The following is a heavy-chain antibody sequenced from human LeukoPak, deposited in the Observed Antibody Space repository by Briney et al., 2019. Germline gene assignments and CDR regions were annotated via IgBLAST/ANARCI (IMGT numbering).Heavy chain of an antibody. D-gene: IGHD6-19*01. Sequence: PSETLSLTCTVSGGSISSYYWSWIRQPPGKGLEWIGYIYYSGSTNYNPSLRSRVTISVDTSKNQFSLKLSSVTAADTAVYYCARHPIGYSSGNIWIDYWGQGTLVTVSS. CDR1: GGSISSYY. V-gene: IGHV4-59*08. CDR3: ARHPIGYSSGNIWIDY. CDR2: IYYSGST. J-gene: IGHJ4*02.